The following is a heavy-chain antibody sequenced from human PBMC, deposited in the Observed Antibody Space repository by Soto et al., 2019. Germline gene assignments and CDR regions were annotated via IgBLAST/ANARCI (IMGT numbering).Heavy chain of an antibody. CDR3: ARLQGYCIRTSCSGYYAMDV. D-gene: IGHD2-2*01. CDR1: SGSISSSSYT. CDR2: IYYSGST. Sequence: QLQLQESGPGLVKPSETLSLTCTVSSGSISSSSYTWGWIRQPPGKGLGWIGSIYYSGSTYYNPSLKSRITVSVDTSKNQFSLNLSSVTAADTAVYYCARLQGYCIRTSCSGYYAMDVWGQGTTVTVSS. V-gene: IGHV4-39*01. J-gene: IGHJ6*02.